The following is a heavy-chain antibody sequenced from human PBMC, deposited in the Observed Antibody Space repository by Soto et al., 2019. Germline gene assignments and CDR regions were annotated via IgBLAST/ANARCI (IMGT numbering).Heavy chain of an antibody. Sequence: PGGSLRLSCAASGFTFSSYAMHWVRQAPGKGLEWVAVISYDGSNKYYADSVKGRFTISRDNSKNTLYLQMNSLRAEDTAVYYCARDRYYDSSGYYTGYFDYWGQGTLVTVSS. CDR1: GFTFSSYA. CDR2: ISYDGSNK. D-gene: IGHD3-22*01. CDR3: ARDRYYDSSGYYTGYFDY. J-gene: IGHJ4*02. V-gene: IGHV3-30-3*01.